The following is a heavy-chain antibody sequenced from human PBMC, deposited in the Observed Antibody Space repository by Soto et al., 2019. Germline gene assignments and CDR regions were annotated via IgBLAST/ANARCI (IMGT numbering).Heavy chain of an antibody. J-gene: IGHJ6*02. CDR3: ARWPDGYYYYGMDV. CDR2: MNPNSGNT. V-gene: IGHV1-8*01. Sequence: QVQLVQSGAEVKKPGASVKVSCKASGYTFTSYDINWVRQATGQGLEWMGWMNPNSGNTGYAQKFQGRVTMTRNTSISTAYMAPSSLRSEDTAVYYCARWPDGYYYYGMDVWGQGTTVTVSS. CDR1: GYTFTSYD.